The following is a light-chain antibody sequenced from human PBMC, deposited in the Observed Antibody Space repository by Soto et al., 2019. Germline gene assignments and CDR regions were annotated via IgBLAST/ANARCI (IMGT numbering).Light chain of an antibody. CDR3: QQTDSFPFT. J-gene: IGKJ5*01. Sequence: DIQMTQSPSPVSASVGDSVTITCRASQDIGTSLAWYQHQPGKAPKLLIYGASSLESGVPSGFSGSGSGTDFSLTITSLHPEDSATYYCQQTDSFPFTFGQGTRLDIK. V-gene: IGKV1-12*01. CDR2: GAS. CDR1: QDIGTS.